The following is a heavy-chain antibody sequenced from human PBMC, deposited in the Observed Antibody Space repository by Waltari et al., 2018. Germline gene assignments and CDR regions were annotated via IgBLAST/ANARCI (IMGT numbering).Heavy chain of an antibody. CDR1: GFTFSSYA. CDR2: ISGSGGST. CDR3: AKAFGSGSYYGFDY. D-gene: IGHD1-26*01. V-gene: IGHV3-23*01. Sequence: EVQLLESGGGLVQPGGSLRLSCAASGFTFSSYALSCVRQAPGKGLEWVPAISGSGGSTYYADSVKGRFTISRDNSKNTLYLQMNSLRAEDTAVYYCAKAFGSGSYYGFDYWGQGTLVTVSS. J-gene: IGHJ4*02.